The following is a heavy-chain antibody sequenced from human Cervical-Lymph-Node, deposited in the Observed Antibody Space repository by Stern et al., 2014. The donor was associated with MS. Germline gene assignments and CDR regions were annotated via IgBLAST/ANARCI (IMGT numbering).Heavy chain of an antibody. CDR3: ARDYCSSTSCYNFDY. Sequence: VQLVESGGGLVKPGGSLRLSCAASGFTFSSYSMNWVRQAPGQGLEWVSSISSSSSNIYYAGSVRGRFTISRDNAKNSLYLQMNSLRAEDTAVYYCARDYCSSTSCYNFDYWGQGNLVTVSS. CDR2: ISSSSSNI. CDR1: GFTFSSYS. D-gene: IGHD2-2*01. V-gene: IGHV3-21*01. J-gene: IGHJ4*02.